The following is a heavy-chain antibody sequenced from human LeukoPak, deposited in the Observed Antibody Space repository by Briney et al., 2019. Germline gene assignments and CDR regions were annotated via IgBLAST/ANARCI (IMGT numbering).Heavy chain of an antibody. CDR3: TTDGYYYDTFDS. J-gene: IGHJ4*02. V-gene: IGHV3-15*01. CDR2: IKTKTDGWTT. Sequence: GGSLRLSCAASGITFTNAWMSWVRQAPGKGLEWVGRIKTKTDGWTTDYSAPVKGRFTISRDDSKNTLYLQMNSLKTEDTAVYYCTTDGYYYDTFDSWGQGTLVTVSS. CDR1: GITFTNAW. D-gene: IGHD3-22*01.